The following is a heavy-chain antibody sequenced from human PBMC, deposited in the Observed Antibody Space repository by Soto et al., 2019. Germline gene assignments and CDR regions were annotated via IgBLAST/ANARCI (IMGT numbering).Heavy chain of an antibody. V-gene: IGHV3-23*01. CDR1: GFTFSSYA. CDR2: ISGSGGST. J-gene: IGHJ4*02. Sequence: EVQLLDSGGGLVQPGGSLRLSCAASGFTFSSYAMNWVRQAPGKGLEWVTVISGSGGSTYYADSVKGRFTISRDNSKNTLYLQMNSLRAEDTAVYYCARRGPGTYFDYWGQGTLVTVSS. D-gene: IGHD6-13*01. CDR3: ARRGPGTYFDY.